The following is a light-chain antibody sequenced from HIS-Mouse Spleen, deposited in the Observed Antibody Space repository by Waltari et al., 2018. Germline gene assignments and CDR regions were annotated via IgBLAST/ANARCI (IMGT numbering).Light chain of an antibody. J-gene: IGLJ3*02. CDR1: SSDVGSYNL. Sequence: QSALTQHASVSGSPGQSITISCTGTSSDVGSYNLVSWYQQHPGKAPKLMIYEGSKRPSGVSNRCSGSKSGNTASLTISGLQAEDEADYYCCSYAGSSTWVFGGGTKLTVL. V-gene: IGLV2-23*01. CDR2: EGS. CDR3: CSYAGSSTWV.